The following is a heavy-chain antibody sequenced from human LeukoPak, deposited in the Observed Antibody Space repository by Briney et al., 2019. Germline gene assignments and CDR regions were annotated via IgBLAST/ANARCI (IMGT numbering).Heavy chain of an antibody. CDR2: FDPEDGAT. J-gene: IGHJ4*02. CDR1: GYTLTELS. CDR3: ATDRGFYGGNSEYYFDY. D-gene: IGHD4-23*01. Sequence: ASVKVSCKVSGYTLTELSMHWVRQAPGKGLEWMGGFDPEDGATIYAQKFQGRVTMNEDTSTDTAYMELSSLRSEDTAVYYCATDRGFYGGNSEYYFDYWGQGTLVTVSS. V-gene: IGHV1-24*01.